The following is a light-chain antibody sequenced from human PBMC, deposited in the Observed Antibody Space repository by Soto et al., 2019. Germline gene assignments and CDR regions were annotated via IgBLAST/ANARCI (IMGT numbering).Light chain of an antibody. CDR2: DAS. J-gene: IGKJ4*01. CDR1: QGISSD. CDR3: QQLKSYRLT. V-gene: IGKV1-13*02. Sequence: AIQLTQSPSSLSASVGDRVTITCRASQGISSDLAWYQQKPGKAPKLLIYDASSLESGVPSRFRGSGSGTEFTLTISSLQPEDVAIDYCQQLKSYRLTFGGGTKVEIK.